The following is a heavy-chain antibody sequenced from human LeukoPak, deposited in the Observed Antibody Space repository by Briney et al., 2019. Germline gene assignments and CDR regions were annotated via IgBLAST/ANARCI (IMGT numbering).Heavy chain of an antibody. J-gene: IGHJ3*02. CDR1: GFIFSDYI. V-gene: IGHV3-72*01. CDR2: IRRKGQSYST. CDR3: SRDGTKSDNSGFHI. D-gene: IGHD3-22*01. Sequence: GGSLRLSCVASGFIFSDYILDWVRQAPGKGLEWVGRIRRKGQSYSTEYAASVKDRFSISRDDSKNSLFLDMYSLKTEDTAVYHCSRDGTKSDNSGFHIWGQGTMVTVSS.